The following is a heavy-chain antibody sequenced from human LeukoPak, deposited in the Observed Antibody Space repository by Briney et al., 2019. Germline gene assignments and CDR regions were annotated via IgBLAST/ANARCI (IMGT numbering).Heavy chain of an antibody. CDR2: ISSSGSTI. Sequence: KAGGSLRLSFAASGFTFSDYYMSWIRQAPGKGLEWVSYISSSGSTIYYADSVKGRFTISRDNAKNSPYLQMNSLRAEDTAVYYCAKDGEYQLLWNYWGQGTLVTVSS. D-gene: IGHD2-2*01. V-gene: IGHV3-11*01. CDR3: AKDGEYQLLWNY. CDR1: GFTFSDYY. J-gene: IGHJ4*02.